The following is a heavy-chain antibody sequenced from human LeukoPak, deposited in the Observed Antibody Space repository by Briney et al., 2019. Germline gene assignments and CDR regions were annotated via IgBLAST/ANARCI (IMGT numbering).Heavy chain of an antibody. CDR3: AKGAPAGFNQYGSGSQVSYYYYYNMDV. D-gene: IGHD3-10*01. CDR2: FIIIFGRG. Sequence: WVKLSCKGSGCTFTSYAFSWVRQAPGQGLEWMGGFIIIFGRGNYAQKCQGRVTITADKSTSTAYMELSSLRSEDTAVYYCAKGAPAGFNQYGSGSQVSYYYYYNMDVWGKKTTVTVSS. CDR1: GCTFTSYA. V-gene: IGHV1-69*06. J-gene: IGHJ6*03.